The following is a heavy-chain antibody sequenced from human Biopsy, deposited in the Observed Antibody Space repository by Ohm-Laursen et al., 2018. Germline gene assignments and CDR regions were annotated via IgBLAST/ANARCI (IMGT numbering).Heavy chain of an antibody. V-gene: IGHV4-39*01. CDR1: GGPFGISSHY. Sequence: SDTLSLTCTVSGGPFGISSHYWIWIRQPPGKGLEWIGGIYSDDTTHYNASLQGRITISVDQPKNQFSLRLTSVTAADTAVYYCAKRDLSGTSPVWGQGTVVTVSS. J-gene: IGHJ4*02. CDR2: IYSDDTT. D-gene: IGHD1-26*01. CDR3: AKRDLSGTSPV.